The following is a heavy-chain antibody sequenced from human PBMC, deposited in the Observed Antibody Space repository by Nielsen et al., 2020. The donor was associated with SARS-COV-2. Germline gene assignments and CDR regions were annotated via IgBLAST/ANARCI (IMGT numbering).Heavy chain of an antibody. J-gene: IGHJ4*02. CDR1: GFTFSSYG. D-gene: IGHD5-18*01. CDR3: AKGEYSYGYLYYFAY. Sequence: GESLKISCAASGFTFSSYGMHWVRQAPGKGLEWVANIKQDGSEKYYGDSVKGRFTISRDNSKNSLYLQMNSLRAEDTAVYYCAKGEYSYGYLYYFAYWGQGTLVTVSS. CDR2: IKQDGSEK. V-gene: IGHV3-7*03.